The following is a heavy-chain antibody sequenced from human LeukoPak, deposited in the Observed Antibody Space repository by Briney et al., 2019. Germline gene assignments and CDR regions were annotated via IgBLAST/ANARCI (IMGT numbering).Heavy chain of an antibody. Sequence: GASVKVSCKVSGYTLTELSMHWVRQAPGQGLEWMGWINPNSGGTNYAQKFQGRVTMTRDTSISTAYMELSRLRSDDTAVYYCARDQTIAAAPLVYYYYYGMDVWGQGTTVTVSS. CDR1: GYTLTELS. CDR3: ARDQTIAAAPLVYYYYYGMDV. V-gene: IGHV1-2*02. D-gene: IGHD6-13*01. J-gene: IGHJ6*02. CDR2: INPNSGGT.